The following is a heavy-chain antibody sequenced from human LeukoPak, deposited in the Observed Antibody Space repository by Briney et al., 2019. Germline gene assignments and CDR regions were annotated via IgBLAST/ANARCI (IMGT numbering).Heavy chain of an antibody. J-gene: IGHJ3*02. CDR3: AHLRPFNELDGVVEMDMGAFDI. V-gene: IGHV2-5*02. Sequence: ESGPTLVKPTQTLTLTCTFSGFSLSTSGVGVGWIRQPPGKALEWLALIYWDDDKRYSPSLKSRLTITKDTSKNQVVLTMTNMDPVDIATYYCAHLRPFNELDGVVEMDMGAFDIWGQGTMVTVSS. CDR2: IYWDDDK. D-gene: IGHD5-24*01. CDR1: GFSLSTSGVG.